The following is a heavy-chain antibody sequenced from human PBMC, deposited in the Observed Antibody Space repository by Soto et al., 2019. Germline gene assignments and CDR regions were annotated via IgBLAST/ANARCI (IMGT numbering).Heavy chain of an antibody. D-gene: IGHD3-16*01. Sequence: PSQTLSLTCAISGDSVSGNSAAWNWIRQSPSRGLEWLGRTYYRSRWYNDYAVSVKSRITVTPDTSKNQFSLHLNSVTPEDTAVYYCAREFPYYVISDSYLDDWGQGALVTVSS. CDR2: TYYRSRWYN. CDR3: AREFPYYVISDSYLDD. J-gene: IGHJ4*02. V-gene: IGHV6-1*01. CDR1: GDSVSGNSAA.